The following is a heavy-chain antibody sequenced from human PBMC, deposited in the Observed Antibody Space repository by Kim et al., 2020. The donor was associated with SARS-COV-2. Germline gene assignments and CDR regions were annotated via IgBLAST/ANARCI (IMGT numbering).Heavy chain of an antibody. CDR3: ARDHTTSTEGYNYGYRY. J-gene: IGHJ4*02. V-gene: IGHV3-11*05. Sequence: TVKGRFTTSRDNAKNSLYLQMNSLRAEDTAVYYCARDHTTSTEGYNYGYRYWGQGTLVTVSS. D-gene: IGHD5-18*01.